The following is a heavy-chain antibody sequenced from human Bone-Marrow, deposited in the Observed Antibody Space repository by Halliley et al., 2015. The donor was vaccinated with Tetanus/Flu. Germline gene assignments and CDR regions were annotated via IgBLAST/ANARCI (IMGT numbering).Heavy chain of an antibody. J-gene: IGHJ4*02. CDR1: GGSFSGYY. CDR2: INHSGST. CDR3: ASSGWYRSY. V-gene: IGHV4-34*01. Sequence: LRLSCAVYGGSFSGYYWSWIRQPPGKGLQWIGEINHSGSTNYNPSLKSRVTISVDTSKNQFSLKLSSVTAADTAVYYCASSGWYRSYWGQGTLVTVSS. D-gene: IGHD6-19*01.